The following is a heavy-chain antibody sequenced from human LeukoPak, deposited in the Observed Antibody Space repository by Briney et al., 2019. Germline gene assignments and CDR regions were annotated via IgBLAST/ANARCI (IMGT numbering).Heavy chain of an antibody. V-gene: IGHV4-38-2*01. CDR2: IYTSGST. J-gene: IGHJ4*02. CDR1: GYSISSGYN. D-gene: IGHD6-13*01. Sequence: SETLSLTCAVSGYSISSGYNWGWIRQPAGKGLEWIGSIYTSGSTTYNPSLKSRVTISVDTSKNQFSLKLSSVTTADTAVYYCARAIAPPPGIAAAGRIDYWGQGTLVTVSS. CDR3: ARAIAPPPGIAAAGRIDY.